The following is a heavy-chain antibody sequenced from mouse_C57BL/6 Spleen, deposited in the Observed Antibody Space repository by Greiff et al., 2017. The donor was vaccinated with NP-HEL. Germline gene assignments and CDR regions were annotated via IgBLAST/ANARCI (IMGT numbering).Heavy chain of an antibody. CDR3: ARGGSYPYWYFDV. CDR2: INPNYGTT. CDR1: GYSFTDYN. D-gene: IGHD1-1*02. V-gene: IGHV1-39*01. Sequence: VQLKESGPELVKPGASVKISCKASGYSFTDYNMNWVKQSNGKSLEWIGVINPNYGTTSYNQKFKGKATLTVDQSSSTAYMQLNSLTSEDSAVYYCARGGSYPYWYFDVWGTGTTVTVSS. J-gene: IGHJ1*03.